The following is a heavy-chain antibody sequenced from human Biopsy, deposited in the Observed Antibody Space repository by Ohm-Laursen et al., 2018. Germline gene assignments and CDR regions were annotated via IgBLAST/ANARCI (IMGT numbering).Heavy chain of an antibody. J-gene: IGHJ5*02. V-gene: IGHV1-69*06. CDR3: ATVRGLVWFGELIA. CDR2: IIPIFQTA. Sequence: ESSVKVSCKVIGGTFSASGISWVRLAPGHGLEFVGGIIPIFQTAHYAQSFQGRVTIVAGKSTSTAYMELSSLRSDDTAIYYCATVRGLVWFGELIAWGQGTLVTVSS. D-gene: IGHD3-10*01. CDR1: GGTFSASG.